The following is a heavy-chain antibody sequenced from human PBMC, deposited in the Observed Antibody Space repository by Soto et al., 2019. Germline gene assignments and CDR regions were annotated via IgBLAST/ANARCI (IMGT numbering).Heavy chain of an antibody. CDR2: INHSGST. CDR3: ARTTSFGVVIRRYYYYMDV. V-gene: IGHV4-34*01. CDR1: GGSISSYY. D-gene: IGHD3-3*01. Sequence: SETLSLTCTVSGGSISSYYWSWIRQPPGKGLEWIGEINHSGSTNYNPSLKSRVTISVDTSKNQFSLKLSSVTAADTAVYYCARTTSFGVVIRRYYYYMDVWGKGTTVTVSS. J-gene: IGHJ6*03.